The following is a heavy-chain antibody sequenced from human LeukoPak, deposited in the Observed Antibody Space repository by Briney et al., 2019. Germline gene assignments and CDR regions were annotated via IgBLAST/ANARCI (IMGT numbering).Heavy chain of an antibody. D-gene: IGHD6-19*01. CDR2: INHSGST. CDR3: ARRVAGTHWYFDL. Sequence: SETLSLTCAVYSGSFSGYYWSRIRQPPGKGLEWIGEINHSGSTNYNPSLKSRVTISVDTSKNQFSLKLSSVTAADTAVYYCARRVAGTHWYFDLWGRGTLVTVSS. V-gene: IGHV4-34*01. CDR1: SGSFSGYY. J-gene: IGHJ2*01.